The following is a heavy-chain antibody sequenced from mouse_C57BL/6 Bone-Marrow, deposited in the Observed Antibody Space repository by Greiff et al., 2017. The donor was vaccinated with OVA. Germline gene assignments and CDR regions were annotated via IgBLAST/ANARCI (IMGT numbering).Heavy chain of an antibody. CDR3: TRGYSNYYAMDY. D-gene: IGHD2-5*01. V-gene: IGHV1-15*01. Sequence: VQLQESGAELVRPGASVTLSCKASGYTFTDYAMHWVKQTPVHGLEWIGAIDPDTGGTAYNQKFKGKAILTADKSSSTAYMELRSLTSEDSAVYYCTRGYSNYYAMDYWGQGTSVTVSS. CDR1: GYTFTDYA. CDR2: IDPDTGGT. J-gene: IGHJ4*01.